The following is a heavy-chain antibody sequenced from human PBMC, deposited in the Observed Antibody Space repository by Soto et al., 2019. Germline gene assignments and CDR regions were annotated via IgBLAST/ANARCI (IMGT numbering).Heavy chain of an antibody. V-gene: IGHV4-31*03. CDR1: GGSISSGGYY. CDR3: ASCNYYYYYMDV. J-gene: IGHJ6*03. Sequence: SETLSLTCTVSGGSISSGGYYWSWIRQHPGKGLEWIGYIYYSGSTYYNPSLKSRVTISVDTSKNQFSLKLSSVTAADTAVYYCASCNYYYYYMDVWGKGTTVTVSS. CDR2: IYYSGST.